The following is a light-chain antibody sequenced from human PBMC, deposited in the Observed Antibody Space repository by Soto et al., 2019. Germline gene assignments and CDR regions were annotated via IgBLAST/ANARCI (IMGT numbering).Light chain of an antibody. CDR3: CSSAPESTDV. Sequence: QSVLAQPASVSGSPGQSITISCTGTTDDVGAYNSVSWYQQLPHKAPQVILYKGTQRPSGVSSRFSGSTSGNAASLTISGLQADDEADYFCCSSAPESTDVFGTGTKLTVL. CDR1: TDDVGAYNS. J-gene: IGLJ1*01. V-gene: IGLV2-23*01. CDR2: KGT.